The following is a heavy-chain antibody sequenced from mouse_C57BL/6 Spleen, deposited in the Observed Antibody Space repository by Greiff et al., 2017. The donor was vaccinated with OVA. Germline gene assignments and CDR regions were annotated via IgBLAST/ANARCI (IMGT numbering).Heavy chain of an antibody. CDR3: ASGTTVVAKAMDY. V-gene: IGHV3-6*01. CDR2: ISYDGSN. D-gene: IGHD1-1*01. J-gene: IGHJ4*01. CDR1: GYSITSGYY. Sequence: DVKLVESGPGLVKPSQSLSLTCSVTGYSITSGYYWNWIRQFPGNKLEWMGYISYDGSNNYNPSLKNRISITRDTSKNQFFLKLNSVTTEDTATYYCASGTTVVAKAMDYWGQGTSVTVSS.